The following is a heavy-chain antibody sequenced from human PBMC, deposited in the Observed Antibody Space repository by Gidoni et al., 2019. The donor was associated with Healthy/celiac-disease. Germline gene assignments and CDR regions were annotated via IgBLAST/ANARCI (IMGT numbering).Heavy chain of an antibody. CDR3: ARGGVFTDGYNQD. CDR1: GFTFSSYW. V-gene: IGHV3-7*03. J-gene: IGHJ4*02. D-gene: IGHD5-12*01. Sequence: EVQLVESGGGLVQPGGSLRLSCAASGFTFSSYWLSWVRQAPGKGLEWVANIKQDGSEKYYVDSVKGRFTISRDNAKNSLYLQMNSLRAEDTAVYYCARGGVFTDGYNQDWGQGTLVTVSS. CDR2: IKQDGSEK.